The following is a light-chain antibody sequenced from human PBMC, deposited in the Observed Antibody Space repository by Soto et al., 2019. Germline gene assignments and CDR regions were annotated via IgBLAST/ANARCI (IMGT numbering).Light chain of an antibody. CDR3: SSYTISSTVV. CDR2: DVG. V-gene: IGLV2-14*03. Sequence: QSALTQPASVSGSPGQSITISCTGTSSDVGGYNYVSWYQHHPGKAPKLMIYDVGNRPSGVSNRFSGSKSGNTASLTISGLQAEDGDDYYCSSYTISSTVVLGGGTKLTVL. CDR1: SSDVGGYNY. J-gene: IGLJ2*01.